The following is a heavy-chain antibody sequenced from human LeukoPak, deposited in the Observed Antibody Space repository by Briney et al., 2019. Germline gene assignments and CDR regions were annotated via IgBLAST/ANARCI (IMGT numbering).Heavy chain of an antibody. CDR2: INHSGST. CDR1: GGSFSGYY. J-gene: IGHJ6*02. V-gene: IGHV4-34*01. Sequence: PSETLSLTCAVYGGSFSGYYWSWIRQPPGKGLEWIGEINHSGSTNHNPSLKSRVTISVDTSKNQFSLKLSSVTAADTAVYYCARGHIVVVPAAIHYYGMDVWGQGTTVTVSS. CDR3: ARGHIVVVPAAIHYYGMDV. D-gene: IGHD2-2*02.